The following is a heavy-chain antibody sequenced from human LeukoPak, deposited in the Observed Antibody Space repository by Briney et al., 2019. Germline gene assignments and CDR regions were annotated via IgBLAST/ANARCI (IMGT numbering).Heavy chain of an antibody. J-gene: IGHJ5*02. D-gene: IGHD3-9*01. CDR2: INPNSGST. CDR1: GYTFTGYY. Sequence: ASVKVSCKASGYTFTGYYMHWVRQAPGQGLEWMGWINPNSGSTTYAQKFQGRVTMTRETFISTAYMELSRLRPDDTAVYYCARGKRVYDILTGYYSSSYWFDPWGRGTLVTVSS. CDR3: ARGKRVYDILTGYYSSSYWFDP. V-gene: IGHV1-2*02.